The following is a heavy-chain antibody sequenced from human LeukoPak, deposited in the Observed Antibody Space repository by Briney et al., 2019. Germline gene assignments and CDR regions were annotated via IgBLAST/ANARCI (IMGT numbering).Heavy chain of an antibody. J-gene: IGHJ4*02. Sequence: SETLSLTCTVSGGSISSYYWSWIRQPPGKGLEWIGYIYYSGSTNYNPSLKSRVTISVDTSKNQFSLKLSSVTAADTAVYYCARSEYDFWSGSNSVYFDYWGQGTLVTVPS. CDR1: GGSISSYY. CDR2: IYYSGST. D-gene: IGHD3-3*01. V-gene: IGHV4-59*01. CDR3: ARSEYDFWSGSNSVYFDY.